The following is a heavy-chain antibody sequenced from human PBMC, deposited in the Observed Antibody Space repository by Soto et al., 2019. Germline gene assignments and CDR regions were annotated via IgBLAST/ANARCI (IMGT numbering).Heavy chain of an antibody. Sequence: QVQLQESGPGLVKPSQTLSLTCTVSGGSISSGGYYWSWIRQHPGKGLEWIGYIYYSGSTYYNPSLKSLVTISVDTSKNQFSLKLSSVTAADTAVYYCARVPYCSGGSCYPFYYYYYGMDVWGQGTTVTVSS. CDR1: GGSISSGGYY. D-gene: IGHD2-15*01. CDR2: IYYSGST. CDR3: ARVPYCSGGSCYPFYYYYYGMDV. J-gene: IGHJ6*02. V-gene: IGHV4-31*01.